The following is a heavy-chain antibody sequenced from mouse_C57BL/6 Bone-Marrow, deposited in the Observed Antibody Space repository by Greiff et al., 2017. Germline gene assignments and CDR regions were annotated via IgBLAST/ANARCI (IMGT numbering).Heavy chain of an antibody. V-gene: IGHV1-58*01. CDR2: IYIGNGYT. CDR1: GSTFTSYG. J-gene: IGHJ4*01. D-gene: IGHD1-1*01. CDR3: ADYGSAYAMDY. Sequence: VQLKESGAELVRPGSSVKMSCKTSGSTFTSYGINWVKQRPGQGLEWIGYIYIGNGYTEYNEKFKGKATLTTDTSSSTAYMQLSSLTSEDSAIYFCADYGSAYAMDYLGQGTSVTVSS.